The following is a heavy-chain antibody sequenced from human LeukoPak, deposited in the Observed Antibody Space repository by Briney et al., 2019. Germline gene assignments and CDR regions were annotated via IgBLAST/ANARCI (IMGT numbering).Heavy chain of an antibody. V-gene: IGHV4-61*01. CDR1: GYSISSSYY. Sequence: SETLSLTCTVSGYSISSSYYWSWIRQPPGKGLEWIGYIYYSGSTNYNPSLKSRVNISVDTSKNQFSLKLSSVTAADTAVYYCARDSGYDSPDAFDIWGQGTMVTVSS. D-gene: IGHD5-12*01. J-gene: IGHJ3*02. CDR2: IYYSGST. CDR3: ARDSGYDSPDAFDI.